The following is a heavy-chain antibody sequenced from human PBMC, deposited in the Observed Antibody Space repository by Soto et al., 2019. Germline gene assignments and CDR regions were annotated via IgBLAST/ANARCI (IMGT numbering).Heavy chain of an antibody. J-gene: IGHJ4*02. Sequence: PSETLSLTCAVSGGSISSGGYSWGWIRQPPGKGLEWIGYIYHSVSTYYNPSLKSRVTISVDRSKNQFSLRLSSVTPADTALYYCARAPDSWGQGTLVTVSP. CDR3: ARAPDS. CDR2: IYHSVST. V-gene: IGHV4-30-2*01. CDR1: GGSISSGGYS.